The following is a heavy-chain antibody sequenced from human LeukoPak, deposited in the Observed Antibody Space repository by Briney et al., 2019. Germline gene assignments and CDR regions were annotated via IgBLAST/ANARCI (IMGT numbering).Heavy chain of an antibody. V-gene: IGHV3-30-3*01. CDR2: ISYDGSNK. J-gene: IGHJ4*02. CDR3: AREAIRGTSCYVMDY. Sequence: GRSLRLSCAASGFTFSSYAMHWVRQAPGKGLEWVAVISYDGSNKYYADSVKGRFTISRDNSKNTLYLQMNSLRAEDTAVYYCAREAIRGTSCYVMDYWGQGTLVTVSS. CDR1: GFTFSSYA. D-gene: IGHD2-2*01.